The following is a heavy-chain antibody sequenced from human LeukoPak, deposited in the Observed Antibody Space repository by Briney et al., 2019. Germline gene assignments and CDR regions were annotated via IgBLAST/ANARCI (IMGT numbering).Heavy chain of an antibody. V-gene: IGHV4-59*01. J-gene: IGHJ6*02. CDR3: ARLGFGELPATKYGMDV. CDR1: GGSISSYY. D-gene: IGHD3-10*01. Sequence: SETLSLTCTVSGGSISSYYWSWIRQPPGKGLEWIGYIYYSGSTYYNPSLKSRVTISVDSSKNQFSLKLSSVSAADTAVYYCARLGFGELPATKYGMDVWGQGTTVTVSS. CDR2: IYYSGST.